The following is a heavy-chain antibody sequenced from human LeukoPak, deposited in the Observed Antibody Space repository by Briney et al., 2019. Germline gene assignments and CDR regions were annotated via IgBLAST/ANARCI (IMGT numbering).Heavy chain of an antibody. CDR2: IYYSGST. Sequence: SETLSLTCTVSGVSISSGDYYWSWIRQPPGKGLEWIGYIYYSGSTYYNPSLKSRVTISVDTSKNQFSLKLSSVTAADTAVYYCARVTMFGGVIVVFDYWGQGTLVTVSS. V-gene: IGHV4-30-4*01. J-gene: IGHJ4*02. CDR3: ARVTMFGGVIVVFDY. CDR1: GVSISSGDYY. D-gene: IGHD3-16*02.